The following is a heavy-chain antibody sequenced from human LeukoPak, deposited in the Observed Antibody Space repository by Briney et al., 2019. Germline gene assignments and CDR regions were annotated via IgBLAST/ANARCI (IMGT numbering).Heavy chain of an antibody. V-gene: IGHV4-59*01. CDR2: IYYSGST. CDR3: ARGAIVGDTRWFDP. Sequence: SETLSLTCTVSGDSISLYYWSWIRQPPGKGLEWIGYIYYSGSTKYNPSFKSRVTISVDTSKNQLSLKLTSVTAADTAVYYCARGAIVGDTRWFDPWGQGTLVTVSS. J-gene: IGHJ5*02. D-gene: IGHD1-26*01. CDR1: GDSISLYY.